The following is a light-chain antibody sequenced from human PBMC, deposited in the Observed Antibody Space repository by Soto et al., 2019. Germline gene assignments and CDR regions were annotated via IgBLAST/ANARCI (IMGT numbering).Light chain of an antibody. CDR2: GAS. CDR3: QQRSNWPPSIT. Sequence: EIVLTHSPDTLSLSPWERATLSARAGQNFGSTSLAWYQQKRGQAPRFLIYGASSRATGIPDRFSGSGSGTDFTLTISRLEPEDFAVYYCQQRSNWPPSITFGQGTRLEIK. V-gene: IGKV3D-20*02. J-gene: IGKJ5*01. CDR1: QNFGSTS.